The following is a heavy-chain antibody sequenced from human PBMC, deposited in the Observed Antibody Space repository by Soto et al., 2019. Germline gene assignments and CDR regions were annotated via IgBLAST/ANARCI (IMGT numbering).Heavy chain of an antibody. V-gene: IGHV4-34*02. J-gene: IGHJ4*02. CDR1: GGSFSGYY. Sequence: QVQLQQWGAGLVKASGTLSLTCGVSGGSFSGYYWNWIRQPPGRRLEWIGEITQSGTTNYHPSFQRRAALSVDTSKAEFSLRLPSLTAADTAFYYCARGRATPSEFDSWGQGILVTFSS. CDR3: ARGRATPSEFDS. D-gene: IGHD1-26*01. CDR2: ITQSGTT.